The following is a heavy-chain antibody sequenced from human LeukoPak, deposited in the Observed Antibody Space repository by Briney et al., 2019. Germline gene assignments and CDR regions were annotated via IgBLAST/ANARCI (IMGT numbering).Heavy chain of an antibody. J-gene: IGHJ4*02. CDR1: GGTFSSYT. Sequence: ASVKVSCKASGGTFSSYTISWVRQAPGQGLEWMGRIIPILGIANYAQKFQGRVTITADKSTSTAYMELSSLRSEDTAAYYCARGPSLGYFDYWGQGTLVTVSS. V-gene: IGHV1-69*02. CDR2: IIPILGIA. CDR3: ARGPSLGYFDY.